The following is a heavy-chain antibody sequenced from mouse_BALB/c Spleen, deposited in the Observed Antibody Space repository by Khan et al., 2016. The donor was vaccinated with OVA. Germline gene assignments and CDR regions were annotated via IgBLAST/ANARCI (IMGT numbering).Heavy chain of an antibody. CDR2: IYYSGTV. Sequence: VQLKESGPGLVKPSQTVSLTCTVTSISITSGNYRWSWIRQFPGNKLEWIGNIYYSGTVTYNPSLTSRTTITRDTSKNQFFLEMNSLTAEDTATYYCARDYGSLYWYFDVWGAGTTVTVSS. CDR1: SISITSGNYR. J-gene: IGHJ1*01. CDR3: ARDYGSLYWYFDV. D-gene: IGHD1-1*01. V-gene: IGHV3-5*02.